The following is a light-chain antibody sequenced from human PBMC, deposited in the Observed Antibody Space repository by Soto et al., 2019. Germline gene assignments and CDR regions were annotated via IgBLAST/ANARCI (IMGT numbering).Light chain of an antibody. CDR3: QQYGSSGT. V-gene: IGKV3-20*01. CDR2: GAS. Sequence: EIVLTQSPVTLSLSPWGRATLSCRASQSVSNNYLAWYQQKPGQAPRLLIYGASNRATGIPDRSSGSGSGTDFTLTISRLEPEDFAVYYCQQYGSSGTFGQGTKVDIK. J-gene: IGKJ1*01. CDR1: QSVSNNY.